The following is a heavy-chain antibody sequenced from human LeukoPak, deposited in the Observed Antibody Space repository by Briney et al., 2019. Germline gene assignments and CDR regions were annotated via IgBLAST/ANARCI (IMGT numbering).Heavy chain of an antibody. J-gene: IGHJ3*02. CDR3: ASSGTAVTPGAFDI. D-gene: IGHD4-23*01. V-gene: IGHV1-69*04. Sequence: SVKVSCKASGGTFSSYAISWVRQAPGQGLEWMGRIIPILGIANYAQKFQGRVTITADKSTSTAYMELSSLRSEDTAVYYCASSGTAVTPGAFDIWGQGTMVTVSS. CDR2: IIPILGIA. CDR1: GGTFSSYA.